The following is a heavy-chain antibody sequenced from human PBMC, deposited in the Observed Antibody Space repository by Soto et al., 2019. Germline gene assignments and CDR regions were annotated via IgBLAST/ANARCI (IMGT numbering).Heavy chain of an antibody. V-gene: IGHV3-33*01. CDR3: ARSRGPGWLLHGGFDP. Sequence: GGSLRLSCAASGFTFSSYGMHWVRQAPGKGLEWVAVIWYDGSNKYYADSVKGRFTISRDNSKNTLYLQMNSLRAEDTAVYYCARSRGPGWLLHGGFDPWGQGTLVTVSS. CDR1: GFTFSSYG. CDR2: IWYDGSNK. J-gene: IGHJ5*02. D-gene: IGHD6-19*01.